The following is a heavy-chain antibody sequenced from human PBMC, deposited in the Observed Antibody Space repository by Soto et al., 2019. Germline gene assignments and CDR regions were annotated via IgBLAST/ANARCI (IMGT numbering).Heavy chain of an antibody. CDR1: GFTFSSYA. Sequence: PGGSLRLSCAASGFTFSSYAMHWVRQAPGKGLEWVAVISYDGSNKYYADSVEGRFTISRDNSKNTLYLQMNSLRAEDTAVYYCARDARDDSSGYYYRAYYFDYWGQGTLVTVSS. CDR2: ISYDGSNK. CDR3: ARDARDDSSGYYYRAYYFDY. V-gene: IGHV3-30-3*01. J-gene: IGHJ4*02. D-gene: IGHD3-22*01.